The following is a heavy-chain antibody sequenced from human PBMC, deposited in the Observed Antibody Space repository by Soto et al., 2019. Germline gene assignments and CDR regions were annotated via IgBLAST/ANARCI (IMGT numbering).Heavy chain of an antibody. CDR3: AKDNIVVVPAAKGGSSFDI. CDR1: VGTFSSDA. Sequence: LRXYCAYSVGTFSSDAMTWVRQAPGKGLKWVSAISGSGGSTYYADSVKGRFTISRDNSKNTLYLQMNSLRAEDTAVYYCAKDNIVVVPAAKGGSSFDIWGQGTMVTVPS. D-gene: IGHD2-2*01. J-gene: IGHJ3*02. V-gene: IGHV3-23*01. CDR2: ISGSGGST.